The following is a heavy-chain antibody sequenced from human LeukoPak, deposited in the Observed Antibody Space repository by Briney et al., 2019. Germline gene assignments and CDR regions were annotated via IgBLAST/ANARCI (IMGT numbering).Heavy chain of an antibody. CDR3: ARIFYGDYAYYYYYMDV. CDR2: IYYSGST. CDR1: GGSISSSSYY. J-gene: IGHJ6*03. Sequence: PSETLSLTCTVSGGSISSSSYYWGWIRQPPGKGLEWIGSIYYSGSTYYNPSLKSRVTISVDTSKNQFSLKLSSVTAADTAVYYCARIFYGDYAYYYYYMDVWGKGTTVTVSS. D-gene: IGHD4-17*01. V-gene: IGHV4-39*07.